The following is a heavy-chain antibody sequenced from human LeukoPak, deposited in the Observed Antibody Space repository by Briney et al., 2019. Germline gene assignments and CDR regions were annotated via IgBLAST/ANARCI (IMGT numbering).Heavy chain of an antibody. CDR3: ARAVGTGSGSYYYFDY. J-gene: IGHJ4*02. CDR1: GYTFTCYY. V-gene: IGHV1-2*02. Sequence: ASVKVSCKASGYTFTCYYMHWVRQAPGQGLEWMGWINPNSGGTNYAQKFQGRVTMTRDTSISTAYMELSRLRFDDTAVYYCARAVGTGSGSYYYFDYWGQGTLVTVSS. CDR2: INPNSGGT. D-gene: IGHD3-10*01.